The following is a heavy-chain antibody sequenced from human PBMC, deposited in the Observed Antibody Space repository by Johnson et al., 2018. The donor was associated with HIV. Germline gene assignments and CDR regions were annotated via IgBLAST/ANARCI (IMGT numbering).Heavy chain of an antibody. V-gene: IGHV3-20*04. D-gene: IGHD6-13*01. Sequence: VQLVESGGGVVRPGGSLRLSCAGSGVTFNDHGMSGVRQAQGKGLEWVSGINWNGGTKDYADSGKGRLTISRDNAKNSLYLQMNSLRAEDTAVYYCARDDTGYSSSFDAFDVWGQGTMVTVSS. CDR2: INWNGGTK. CDR1: GVTFNDHG. J-gene: IGHJ3*01. CDR3: ARDDTGYSSSFDAFDV.